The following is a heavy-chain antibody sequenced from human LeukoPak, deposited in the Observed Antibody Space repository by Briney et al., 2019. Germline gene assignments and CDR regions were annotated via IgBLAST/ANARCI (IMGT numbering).Heavy chain of an antibody. V-gene: IGHV3-23*01. D-gene: IGHD3-10*01. CDR2: ISESGGSI. CDR1: GITLSNYA. CDR3: AKRGIVIRGVLIIGFHKEAYYFDY. Sequence: GGSLRLSCVVSGITLSNYAMSWVRQAPGKGLEWVSGISESGGSIKYADSVKGRFTISRDNSLNTVYLQMNSLRAEDTAVYFCAKRGIVIRGVLIIGFHKEAYYFDYWGQGILVTVSS. J-gene: IGHJ4*02.